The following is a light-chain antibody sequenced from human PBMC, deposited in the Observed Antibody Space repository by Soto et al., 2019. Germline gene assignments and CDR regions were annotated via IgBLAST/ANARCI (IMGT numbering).Light chain of an antibody. V-gene: IGLV2-14*01. J-gene: IGLJ3*02. CDR2: EVS. Sequence: QSALTQPASESGSPGQSITISCTGTSSDVGGNQYVSWYQQHPGKAPKLITYEVSNRPSGVSNRFSGSKSGNTASLTISGLQAEDEADYYCSSYTGSATLVVFGGGTKLTVI. CDR3: SSYTGSATLVV. CDR1: SSDVGGNQY.